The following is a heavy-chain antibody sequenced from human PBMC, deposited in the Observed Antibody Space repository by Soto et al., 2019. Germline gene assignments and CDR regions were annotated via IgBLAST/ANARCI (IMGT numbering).Heavy chain of an antibody. V-gene: IGHV1-3*01. CDR2: INAGNGNT. CDR3: ARVLPLYDFWSGYPWTFFDHFDY. J-gene: IGHJ4*02. D-gene: IGHD3-3*01. Sequence: ASVKVSCKASGYTFTSYAMHWVRQAPGQRLEWMGWINAGNGNTNYSQKFQGRVTMTRDTSVSTAYMELSSLRSEDTAVYYCARVLPLYDFWSGYPWTFFDHFDYWGQGTLVTVSS. CDR1: GYTFTSYA.